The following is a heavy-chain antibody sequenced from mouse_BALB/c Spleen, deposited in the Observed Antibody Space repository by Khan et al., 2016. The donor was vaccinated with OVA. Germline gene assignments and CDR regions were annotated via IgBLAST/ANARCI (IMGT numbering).Heavy chain of an antibody. D-gene: IGHD1-1*01. V-gene: IGHV5-6*01. CDR2: ISSGGSYT. J-gene: IGHJ3*01. CDR3: TRLAYYYDSEGFAY. Sequence: LVESGGDLVKPGGSLKLSCAASGFTFSTYGMSWVRQTPDKRLEWVATISSGGSYTYYPDSVKGRFTISSDNAKNTLYLQMSSLKSEDIAMYYCTRLAYYYDSEGFAYWGQGTLVTVST. CDR1: GFTFSTYG.